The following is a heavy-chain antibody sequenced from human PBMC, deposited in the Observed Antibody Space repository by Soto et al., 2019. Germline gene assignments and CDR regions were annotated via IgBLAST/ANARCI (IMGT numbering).Heavy chain of an antibody. CDR3: ARVSGSYYYGMDV. D-gene: IGHD1-26*01. J-gene: IGHJ6*02. CDR2: IYHSGST. Sequence: PGKGLEWIGEIYHSGSTNYNPSLKSRVTISVDKSKNQFSLKLSSVTAADTAVYYCARVSGSYYYGMDVWRQGTTVTVTS. V-gene: IGHV4-4*02.